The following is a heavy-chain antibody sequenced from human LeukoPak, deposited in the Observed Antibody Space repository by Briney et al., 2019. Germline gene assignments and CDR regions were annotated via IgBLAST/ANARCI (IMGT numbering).Heavy chain of an antibody. Sequence: SETLSLTCSVSGGSIISYYWSWIRQPPGKGLEWIGYFHNTGGTNYNPYVKSRVTISVDTTKNQVSLKMTSVTAADTAVYYCATNRPVGGAYWGSFDIWGQGTLVTVSS. CDR2: FHNTGGT. V-gene: IGHV4-59*01. CDR1: GGSIISYY. CDR3: ATNRPVGGAYWGSFDI. J-gene: IGHJ3*02. D-gene: IGHD2-8*02.